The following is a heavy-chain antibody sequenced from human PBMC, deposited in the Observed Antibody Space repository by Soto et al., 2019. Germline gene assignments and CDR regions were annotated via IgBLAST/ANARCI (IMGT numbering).Heavy chain of an antibody. CDR2: IYYSGST. Sequence: SETLSLTCTVSGGSISSYYWSWIRQPPGKGLEWIGYIYYSGSTNYNPSLKSRVTISLDTSKNQFSLRLTSVTAADTAVYYCVSDASRFWGGGSDPCGTGTLVTVSS. V-gene: IGHV4-59*01. CDR1: GGSISSYY. J-gene: IGHJ5*02. D-gene: IGHD3-16*01. CDR3: VSDASRFWGGGSDP.